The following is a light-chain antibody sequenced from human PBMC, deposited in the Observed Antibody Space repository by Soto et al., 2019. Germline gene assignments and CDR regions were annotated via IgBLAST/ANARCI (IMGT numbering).Light chain of an antibody. CDR2: AAS. CDR3: QQSYSTHSIT. Sequence: DIQMTQSPSSLSASVGDRITITCRASENIARHLNWYQQKPGKAPNLLIYAASNLQNGVPLRFRGGGSGTDFTLTISNLQPEDFATYYCQQSYSTHSITFGQGTRLEIK. V-gene: IGKV1-39*01. J-gene: IGKJ5*01. CDR1: ENIARH.